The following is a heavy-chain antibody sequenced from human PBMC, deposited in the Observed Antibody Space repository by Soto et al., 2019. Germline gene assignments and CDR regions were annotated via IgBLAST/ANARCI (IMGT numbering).Heavy chain of an antibody. CDR1: GGTFSSYA. CDR3: ARDGCSSTSCYNSAFDY. D-gene: IGHD2-2*01. V-gene: IGHV1-69*13. Sequence: ASVKVSCKASGGTFSSYAISWVRQAPRQGLEWMGGIIPIFGTANYAQKFQGRVTITADESTSTAYMELSSLRSEGTAVYYCARDGCSSTSCYNSAFDYWGQGTLVTVS. J-gene: IGHJ4*02. CDR2: IIPIFGTA.